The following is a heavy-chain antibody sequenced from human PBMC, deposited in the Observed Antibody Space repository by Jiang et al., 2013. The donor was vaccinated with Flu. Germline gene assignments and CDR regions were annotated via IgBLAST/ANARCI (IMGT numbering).Heavy chain of an antibody. CDR2: IYPGDSDT. CDR3: ARLVFLHPSHTYYYDSSGYYDY. Sequence: GAEVKKPGESLKISCKGSGYSFTSYWIGWVRQMPGKGLEWMGIIYPGDSDTRYSPSFQGQVTISADKSISTAYLQWSSLKASDTAMYYCARLVFLHPSHTYYYDSSGYYDYWGQGTLVTVSS. J-gene: IGHJ4*02. V-gene: IGHV5-51*01. CDR1: GYSFTSYW. D-gene: IGHD3-22*01.